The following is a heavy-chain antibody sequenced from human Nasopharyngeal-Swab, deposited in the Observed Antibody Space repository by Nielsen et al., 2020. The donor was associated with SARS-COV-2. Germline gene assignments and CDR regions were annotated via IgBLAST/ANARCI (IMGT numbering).Heavy chain of an antibody. V-gene: IGHV3-21*01. Sequence: GESLKFSCAASGFTFNNYNFNWVRQAPGKGLEWVSSISSSSSYIYYADSVKGRFTISRDNAKNSLYLQMNSLRAEDTAVYYCARDGLDYDFWSAYFMDVWGQGTTVTVSS. CDR3: ARDGLDYDFWSAYFMDV. J-gene: IGHJ6*02. D-gene: IGHD3-3*01. CDR1: GFTFNNYN. CDR2: ISSSSSYI.